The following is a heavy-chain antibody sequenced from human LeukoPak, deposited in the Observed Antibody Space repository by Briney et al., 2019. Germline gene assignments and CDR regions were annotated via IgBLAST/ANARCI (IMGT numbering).Heavy chain of an antibody. J-gene: IGHJ4*02. D-gene: IGHD5-12*01. CDR2: INSDGSSI. CDR1: GFTFSSYW. Sequence: GGSLRLSCAASGFTFSSYWMHWVRQAPGKGMVWVSRINSDGSSITYADSVKGRFTISRDNAKNTLYLQMNSLRVEDTAVYYCAREGRVSGYDFDCWGQGTLVTVSS. CDR3: AREGRVSGYDFDC. V-gene: IGHV3-74*03.